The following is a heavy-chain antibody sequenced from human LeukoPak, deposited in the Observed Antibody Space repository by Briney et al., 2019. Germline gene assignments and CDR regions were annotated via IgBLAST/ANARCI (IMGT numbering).Heavy chain of an antibody. CDR2: IYHSGST. CDR1: GGSISSRSYY. D-gene: IGHD3-22*01. J-gene: IGHJ6*02. V-gene: IGHV4-39*01. CDR3: ARGDYDTSGYYYYYYGMDV. Sequence: SSETLSLTCTVSGGSISSRSYYWGWIRQPPGKGLEWIGSIYHSGSTYYNPSLKSRVTISVDTSKNQFSLKLSSVTAADTAVYYCARGDYDTSGYYYYYYGMDVWGQGTTVTVSS.